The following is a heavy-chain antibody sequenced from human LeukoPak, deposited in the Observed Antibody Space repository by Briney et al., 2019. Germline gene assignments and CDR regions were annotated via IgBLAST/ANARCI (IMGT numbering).Heavy chain of an antibody. CDR3: ARVHPVDTAMVRDDAFDI. Sequence: SETLSLTCAVSGGSISSSNWWSWVRQPPGKGLEWIGEIYHSGSTNYNPSLKSRVTISVDKSKNQFSLKLSSVTAADTAVYYCARVHPVDTAMVRDDAFDIWGQGTMVTVSS. J-gene: IGHJ3*02. CDR1: GGSISSSNW. D-gene: IGHD5-18*01. V-gene: IGHV4-4*02. CDR2: IYHSGST.